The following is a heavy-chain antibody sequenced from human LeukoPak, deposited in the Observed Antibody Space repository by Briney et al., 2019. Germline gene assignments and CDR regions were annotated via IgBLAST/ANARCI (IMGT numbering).Heavy chain of an antibody. CDR3: ARGSNSVAY. D-gene: IGHD4-23*01. V-gene: IGHV4-34*01. CDR2: IHHSGST. Sequence: SETLSLTCAVSRGSFSGYYWSWVRQPPGKGLEWIGEIHHSGSTNYNPSLKSRVTISVDTSKNQFSLKLSSVTAADTAVYYCARGSNSVAYWGQGTLVTVSS. CDR1: RGSFSGYY. J-gene: IGHJ4*02.